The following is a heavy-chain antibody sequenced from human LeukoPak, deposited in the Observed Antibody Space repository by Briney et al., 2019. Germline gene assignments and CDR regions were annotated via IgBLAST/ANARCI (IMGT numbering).Heavy chain of an antibody. V-gene: IGHV3-21*01. CDR2: ISSSSSYI. Sequence: GGSLRLSCAASGFTLSSYSMNWVRQAPGKGLEWVSSISSSSSYIYYADSVKGRFTISRDNAKNSLYLQMNSLRAEDTAVYYCARYSTTMGANWFDPWGQGTLVTVSS. CDR3: ARYSTTMGANWFDP. D-gene: IGHD2/OR15-2a*01. J-gene: IGHJ5*02. CDR1: GFTLSSYS.